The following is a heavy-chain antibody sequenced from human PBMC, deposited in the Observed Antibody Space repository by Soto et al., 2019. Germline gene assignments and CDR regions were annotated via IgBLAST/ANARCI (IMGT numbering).Heavy chain of an antibody. CDR3: ARGQEGVVATH. D-gene: IGHD5-12*01. J-gene: IGHJ4*02. CDR1: GGSLSGYY. Sequence: QVQLQQWGAGLLKPSETLSLNCAVTGGSLSGYYLSWIRQPPGKGLEWIGEVKDGGHTNYSPSLRGRVTTSADTSNNQFSLRLNSVTAADTGVYYCARGQEGVVATHWDQGSLVTVSS. CDR2: VKDGGHT. V-gene: IGHV4-34*01.